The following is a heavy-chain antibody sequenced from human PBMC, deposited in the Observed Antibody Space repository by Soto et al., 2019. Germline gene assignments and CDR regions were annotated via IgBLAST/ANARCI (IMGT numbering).Heavy chain of an antibody. J-gene: IGHJ2*01. D-gene: IGHD1-7*01. V-gene: IGHV4-4*01. CDR3: SRLGVPRELPSFPTRRSFD. CDR2: NYHSWNT. Sequence: LGCVLQPPSKGLEWIGENYHSWNTNYNPSLKSRVTRSVDKSKNQFSLKLSSVTAADTALFFFSRLGVPRELPSFPTRRSFD.